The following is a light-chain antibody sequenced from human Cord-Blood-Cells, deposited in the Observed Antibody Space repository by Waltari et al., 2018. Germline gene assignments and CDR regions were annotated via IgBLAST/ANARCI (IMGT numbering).Light chain of an antibody. Sequence: EIVLTQSPATLSLSPGERATLSCRASQSVSSYLAWYQQKPGQAPRLLIYDVSNRATGIPARFSGSRSGTDFTLTISSLEPEDFAVYYCQQRSNWPPWTFGQGTKVEIK. CDR3: QQRSNWPPWT. CDR2: DVS. CDR1: QSVSSY. V-gene: IGKV3-11*01. J-gene: IGKJ1*01.